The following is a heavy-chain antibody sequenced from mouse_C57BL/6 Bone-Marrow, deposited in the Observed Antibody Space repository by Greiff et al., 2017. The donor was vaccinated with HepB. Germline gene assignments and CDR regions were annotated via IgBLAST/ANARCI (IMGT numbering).Heavy chain of an antibody. CDR2: IDPSDSET. CDR3: AFTTVVSWYFDV. J-gene: IGHJ1*03. CDR1: GYTFTSYW. V-gene: IGHV1-52*01. D-gene: IGHD1-1*01. Sequence: QVQLQQSGAELVRPGSSVKLSCKASGYTFTSYWMHWVKQRPIQGLEWIGNIDPSDSETHYNQKFKDKATLTVDKSSSTAYMQLSSLTSEDSAVYYCAFTTVVSWYFDVWGTGTTVTVSS.